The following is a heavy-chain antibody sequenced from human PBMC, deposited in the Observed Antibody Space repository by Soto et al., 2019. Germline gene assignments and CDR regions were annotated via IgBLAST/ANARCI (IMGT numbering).Heavy chain of an antibody. CDR3: ARLNREAYYSYGMDV. CDR1: GYSFTSYW. V-gene: IGHV5-51*01. CDR2: IYPGDSDT. D-gene: IGHD1-26*01. J-gene: IGHJ6*02. Sequence: PGESLKISCKGSGYSFTSYWIGWVRQMPGKGLEWMGIIYPGDSDTRYSPSFQGQVTISADKSISTAYLQWSSLKASDTAMYYCARLNREAYYSYGMDVWGQGTTVTVSS.